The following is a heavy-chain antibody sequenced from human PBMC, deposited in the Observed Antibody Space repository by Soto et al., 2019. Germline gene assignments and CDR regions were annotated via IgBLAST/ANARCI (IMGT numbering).Heavy chain of an antibody. V-gene: IGHV3-49*03. D-gene: IGHD6-25*01. J-gene: IGHJ5*02. Sequence: PVGSLRLSCTASGFTFGDYAMSWFRQAPGKGLEWVGFIRSKAYGGTTEYAASVKGRFTISRDDSKNIAYLQMNSLKTDDTAVYYCTRSSGPAGYDSWFDPWGQGTLVTVSS. CDR1: GFTFGDYA. CDR3: TRSSGPAGYDSWFDP. CDR2: IRSKAYGGTT.